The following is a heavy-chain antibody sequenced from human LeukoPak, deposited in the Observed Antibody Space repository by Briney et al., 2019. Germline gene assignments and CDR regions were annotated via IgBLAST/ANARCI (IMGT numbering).Heavy chain of an antibody. D-gene: IGHD3-10*01. CDR2: IIPIFGTA. V-gene: IGHV1-69*13. CDR1: GGTFSSYA. CDR3: ATTNNFIGSGSYYSDAFDI. Sequence: SVKVSCKASGGTFSSYAISWVRQAPGQGLEWMGGIIPIFGTANYAQKFQGRVTITADESTSTAYMELSSLRSEDTAVYYCATTNNFIGSGSYYSDAFDIWGQGQWSPSLQ. J-gene: IGHJ3*02.